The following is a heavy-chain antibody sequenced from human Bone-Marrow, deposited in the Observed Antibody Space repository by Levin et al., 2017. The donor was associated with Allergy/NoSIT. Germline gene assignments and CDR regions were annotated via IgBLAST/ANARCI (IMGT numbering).Heavy chain of an antibody. CDR1: GGSITNYF. J-gene: IGHJ4*02. Sequence: SETLSLTCIVPGGSITNYFWNWIRQPAGKGLEWIGRVSTSGNTNYNPSLKSRVAMSADTSNNQFSLKLSSVTAADTAVYYCAREYSSSSGRTFDYWGQGTLVTVSS. D-gene: IGHD6-13*01. V-gene: IGHV4-4*07. CDR2: VSTSGNT. CDR3: AREYSSSSGRTFDY.